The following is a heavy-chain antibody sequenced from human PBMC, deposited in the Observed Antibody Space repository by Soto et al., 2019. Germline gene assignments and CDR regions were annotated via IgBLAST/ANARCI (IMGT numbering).Heavy chain of an antibody. D-gene: IGHD5-18*01. Sequence: QVQLVESGGGVVQPGRSLRLSCAASGFTFSNYGMHWVRQAPGKGLEWVAVISYDGSNKYYADSVKGRFTIPRDTSKNRFYLPRTSLRAAETAVYYWAKDHTGDTSGRAVWGQGSTVTVPS. CDR3: AKDHTGDTSGRAV. CDR2: ISYDGSNK. J-gene: IGHJ6*02. CDR1: GFTFSNYG. V-gene: IGHV3-30*18.